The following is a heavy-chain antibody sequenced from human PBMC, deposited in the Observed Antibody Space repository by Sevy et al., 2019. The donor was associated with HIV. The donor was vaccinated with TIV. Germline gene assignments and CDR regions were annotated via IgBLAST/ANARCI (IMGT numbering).Heavy chain of an antibody. V-gene: IGHV3-53*01. Sequence: GGSLRLSCAASGFSVSSNYMSWVRQAPGKGLEWVSLIYSSGRTYYGDSVKGRFTISRDDSKNNLYLQMNSVRAEDTAVYYCTRVHSGGYPFDYWGQGSLVTVSS. J-gene: IGHJ4*02. CDR1: GFSVSSNY. CDR2: IYSSGRT. CDR3: TRVHSGGYPFDY. D-gene: IGHD3-22*01.